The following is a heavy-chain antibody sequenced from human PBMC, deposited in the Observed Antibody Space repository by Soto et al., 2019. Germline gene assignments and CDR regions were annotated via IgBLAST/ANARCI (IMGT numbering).Heavy chain of an antibody. J-gene: IGHJ3*02. CDR2: IRSKANSYAT. V-gene: IGHV3-73*01. D-gene: IGHD3-16*02. CDR3: TSLGSIMITFGGVIVNDAFDI. CDR1: GFTFSGSA. Sequence: PGGSLRLSCAASGFTFSGSAMHWVRQASGKGLEWVGRIRSKANSYATAYAASVKGRFTISRDDSKNTAYLQMNSLKTEDTAVYYCTSLGSIMITFGGVIVNDAFDIWGQGTMVT.